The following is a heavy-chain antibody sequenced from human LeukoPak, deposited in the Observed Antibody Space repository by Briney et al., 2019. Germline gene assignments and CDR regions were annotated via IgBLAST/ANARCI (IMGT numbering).Heavy chain of an antibody. CDR3: ARGRGGYAKSRQYYFDY. CDR2: ISYDGSNK. V-gene: IGHV3-30-3*01. J-gene: IGHJ4*02. CDR1: GFTFSSYA. D-gene: IGHD5-12*01. Sequence: GGSLRLSCAASGFTFSSYAMHWVRQAPGKGLEWVAVISYDGSNKYYADSVKGRFTISRDNSKNTLYLQMNSLRAEDTAVYYCARGRGGYAKSRQYYFDYWGQGTLVTVSS.